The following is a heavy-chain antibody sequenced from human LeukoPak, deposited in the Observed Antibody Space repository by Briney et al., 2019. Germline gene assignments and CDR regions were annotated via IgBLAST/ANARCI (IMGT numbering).Heavy chain of an antibody. D-gene: IGHD2-2*02. CDR3: ARDIVRCSSTSCYSFYSYYMDV. Sequence: SETLSLTCTVSDYSLSSDYYWGWIRQPPGRGLEWIGSIYHSGNTYYNPSLKSRVTISVDTSKNQFSLKLSSVTAADTAVYYCARDIVRCSSTSCYSFYSYYMDVWGIGTTVTVSS. J-gene: IGHJ6*03. V-gene: IGHV4-38-2*02. CDR2: IYHSGNT. CDR1: DYSLSSDYY.